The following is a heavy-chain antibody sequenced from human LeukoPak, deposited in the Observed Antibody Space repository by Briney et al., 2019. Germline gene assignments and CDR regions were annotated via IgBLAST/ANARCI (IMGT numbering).Heavy chain of an antibody. CDR1: GFTFSDYY. Sequence: GSLRLSCAASGFTFSDYYMSWIRQAPGKGLEWVSYISSSGSTIYYADSVKGRFTISRDNAKNSLYLQMNSLRAEDTAVYYCASLDYDFWSGYYREFDYWGQGTLVTVSS. J-gene: IGHJ4*02. D-gene: IGHD3-3*01. CDR3: ASLDYDFWSGYYREFDY. V-gene: IGHV3-11*01. CDR2: ISSSGSTI.